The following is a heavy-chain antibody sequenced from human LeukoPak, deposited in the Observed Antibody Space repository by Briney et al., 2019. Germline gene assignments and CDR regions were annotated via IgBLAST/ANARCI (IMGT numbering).Heavy chain of an antibody. Sequence: GGSLRLSCAASGFTFSSYGMHWVRPAPGKGLEWVAVIWYDGSNKYYADSVKGRFTISRDNSKNTLYLQMNSLRAEDTAVYYCAKGGYSYAYLYYYMDVWGKGTTVTVSS. CDR2: IWYDGSNK. D-gene: IGHD5-18*01. J-gene: IGHJ6*03. CDR1: GFTFSSYG. CDR3: AKGGYSYAYLYYYMDV. V-gene: IGHV3-33*06.